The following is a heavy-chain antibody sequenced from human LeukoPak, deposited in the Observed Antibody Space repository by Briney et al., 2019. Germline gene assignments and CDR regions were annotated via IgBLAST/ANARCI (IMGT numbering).Heavy chain of an antibody. CDR2: IGSDNKP. V-gene: IGHV3-23*05. J-gene: IGHJ4*02. D-gene: IGHD3-22*01. Sequence: PGGSLRLSCEASGFTFSAYAMTWVRQAPGKGLEWVSSIGSDNKPHYSESVKGRFAISRDNSKSMLFLQLNSLRAEDTAVYFCARRLTYFDSSGYLDYWGQGTLVTVSS. CDR3: ARRLTYFDSSGYLDY. CDR1: GFTFSAYA.